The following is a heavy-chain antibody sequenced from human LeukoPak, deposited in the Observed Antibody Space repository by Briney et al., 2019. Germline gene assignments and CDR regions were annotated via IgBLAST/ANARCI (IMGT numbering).Heavy chain of an antibody. J-gene: IGHJ4*02. CDR1: GFTFSSYG. D-gene: IGHD3-22*01. CDR3: AKDRDPYYDSSGYSYFDY. CDR2: IRYDGSNK. V-gene: IGHV3-30*02. Sequence: GGSLRLSCAASGFTFSSYGMHWVRQAPGKGREWVAFIRYDGSNKKYADSVKGRFTISRDNSKNTLYLQMNGLRAEDTAVYYCAKDRDPYYDSSGYSYFDYWGQGTLVTVSS.